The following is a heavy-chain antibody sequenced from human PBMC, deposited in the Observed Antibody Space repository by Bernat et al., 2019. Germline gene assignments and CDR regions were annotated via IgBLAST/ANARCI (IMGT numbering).Heavy chain of an antibody. V-gene: IGHV3-74*01. Sequence: EVQLVESGGGLVQPGGSLRLSCAASGFTFSSYWMHWVRQAPGKGLVWVSRINSDGSRPSYADSVKGRFTISRDNAKNTLYLQMNSLRAEDTAVYYCARYLAAAGSRYFDYWGQGTLVTVSS. CDR3: ARYLAAAGSRYFDY. CDR1: GFTFSSYW. CDR2: INSDGSRP. J-gene: IGHJ4*02. D-gene: IGHD6-13*01.